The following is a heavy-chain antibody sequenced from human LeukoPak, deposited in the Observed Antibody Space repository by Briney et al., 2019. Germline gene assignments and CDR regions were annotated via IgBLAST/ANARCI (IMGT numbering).Heavy chain of an antibody. CDR1: GFTFSSYS. Sequence: GGSLRLSCAASGFTFSSYSMNWVRQAPGKGLEWVSSISSSSSYIYYADSVKGRFTISRDNAKNSLYLQMNSLRAEDTAVYYCARVSTGGDLEYAFDIWGQGTMVTVSS. CDR3: ARVSTGGDLEYAFDI. D-gene: IGHD4-17*01. V-gene: IGHV3-21*01. CDR2: ISSSSSYI. J-gene: IGHJ3*02.